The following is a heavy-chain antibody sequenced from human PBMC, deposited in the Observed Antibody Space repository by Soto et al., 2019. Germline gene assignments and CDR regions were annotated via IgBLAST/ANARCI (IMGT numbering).Heavy chain of an antibody. V-gene: IGHV4-31*03. D-gene: IGHD3-22*01. Sequence: SETLSLTCSVSGGSVSSDGSYWAWIRQHPGEGLEWIGHIYHSGTTYYSPSLQSRLIISVDTSKNQFALRLSSVTAADTALYFCARLRRVHDSSGYYRHYFDYWGQGTLVTVYS. J-gene: IGHJ4*02. CDR2: IYHSGTT. CDR3: ARLRRVHDSSGYYRHYFDY. CDR1: GGSVSSDGSY.